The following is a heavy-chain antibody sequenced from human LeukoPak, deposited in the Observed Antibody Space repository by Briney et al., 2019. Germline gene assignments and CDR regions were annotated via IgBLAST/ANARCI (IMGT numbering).Heavy chain of an antibody. D-gene: IGHD2-21*01. CDR3: ARDNGGDYWYSDI. J-gene: IGHJ2*01. V-gene: IGHV4-4*07. CDR2: MYTSGST. Sequence: SETLSLTCTVSGATISTYYWSWIRQPAGKGLEWIGRMYTSGSTNYNPSLKSRVTMSVDTSKNQLSLKLSSVTAADTAVYFCARDNGGDYWYSDIWGRGTLVTVSS. CDR1: GATISTYY.